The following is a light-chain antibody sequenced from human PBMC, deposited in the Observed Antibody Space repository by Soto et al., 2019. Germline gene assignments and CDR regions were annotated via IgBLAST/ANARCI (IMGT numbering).Light chain of an antibody. Sequence: IVLTQSPAILALSPGDSATLSCRASRSVSSSYLAWYQHKPGQAPRLLIHGASSRVTGIPDRFSGSGSGTDFTLTITRLEPEDFAVYDCQKYYDWPLAFGGGTKVAIK. CDR1: RSVSSSY. CDR2: GAS. J-gene: IGKJ4*01. CDR3: QKYYDWPLA. V-gene: IGKV3-20*01.